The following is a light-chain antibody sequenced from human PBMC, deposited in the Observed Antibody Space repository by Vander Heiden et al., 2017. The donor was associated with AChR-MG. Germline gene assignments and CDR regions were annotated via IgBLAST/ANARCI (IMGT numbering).Light chain of an antibody. CDR3: QQHNSYSPIA. CDR1: QSISSW. J-gene: IGKJ5*01. CDR2: KAS. Sequence: DIQLTQSPSTLSASVGDRVTITCRASQSISSWLAWYQQKPGKAPKLLIYKASSLESGVPSRFSGSGYGTEFTLTISSLQPDDFATYYCQQHNSYSPIAFGQGTRLEIK. V-gene: IGKV1-5*03.